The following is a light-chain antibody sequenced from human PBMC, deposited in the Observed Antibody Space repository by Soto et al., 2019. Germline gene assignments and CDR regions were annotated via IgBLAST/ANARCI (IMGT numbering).Light chain of an antibody. Sequence: EIVLTQSPGSLSLSPGQRTTLSCRASQSVDTTFFAWYQKKPGQAPRLLIYGAYKRATGIPDRFSGSGSGTDFTLIISRLVPEDFAVYYCQQYMSSVTFGQGTKVEIK. CDR1: QSVDTTF. J-gene: IGKJ1*01. CDR2: GAY. V-gene: IGKV3-20*01. CDR3: QQYMSSVT.